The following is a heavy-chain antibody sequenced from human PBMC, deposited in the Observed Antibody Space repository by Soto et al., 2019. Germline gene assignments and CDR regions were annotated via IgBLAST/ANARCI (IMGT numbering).Heavy chain of an antibody. J-gene: IGHJ5*02. CDR3: ARDNGMGVCLDP. Sequence: TGGSLRLSCAASGFAFSAYSMNWARQAPGKGQEWVSYITGSSGTIFYADSVKGRFTISRDNAKNSLYLQMNSLRDQDTAVYYCARDNGMGVCLDPWGKGSRVRVSS. D-gene: IGHD1-20*01. CDR2: ITGSSGTI. CDR1: GFAFSAYS. V-gene: IGHV3-48*02.